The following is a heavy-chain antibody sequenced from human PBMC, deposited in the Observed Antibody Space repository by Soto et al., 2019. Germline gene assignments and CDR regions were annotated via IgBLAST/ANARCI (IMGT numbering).Heavy chain of an antibody. J-gene: IGHJ4*02. D-gene: IGHD3-3*01. CDR3: ARSVHYDFWSGSNSFDY. CDR1: GGSISSGGYY. V-gene: IGHV4-31*03. CDR2: IYYSGST. Sequence: SETLSLTCTVSGGSISSGGYYWSWIRQHPGKGLEWIGYIYYSGSTYYNPSLKSRVTISVDTSKNQFSLKLSSVTAADTAVYYCARSVHYDFWSGSNSFDYWGQGTLVTVSS.